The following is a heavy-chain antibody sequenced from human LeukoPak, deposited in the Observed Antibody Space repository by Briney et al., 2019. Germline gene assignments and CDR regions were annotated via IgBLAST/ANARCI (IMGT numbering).Heavy chain of an antibody. CDR1: GVSLGTRGVS. V-gene: IGHV2-5*01. D-gene: IGHD2-2*01. CDR2: IYRNDNK. Sequence: SGPSLSQPQQLLSLSGTFSGVSLGTRGVSVGWIRQPPVTVLEWLAPIYRNDNKYSSPSLKRRITITNATSTNQVVLTMTNMDPVNTARYYCARRSALPYHDFDPWGQGTLVTVSS. J-gene: IGHJ5*02. CDR3: ARRSALPYHDFDP.